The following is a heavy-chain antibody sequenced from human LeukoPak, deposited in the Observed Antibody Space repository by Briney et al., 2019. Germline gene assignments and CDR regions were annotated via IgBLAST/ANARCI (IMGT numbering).Heavy chain of an antibody. CDR3: ARLVIDSPSSYYMDV. V-gene: IGHV3-11*04. CDR1: GFIFNEFY. J-gene: IGHJ6*03. CDR2: VTTTGDPV. Sequence: GGSLRLSCSASGFIFNEFYMSWIRQAPGKGLECVSYVTTTGDPVYYTGSVKGRFTISRDNAKNSLFLQMTSLRDEDTAVYYCARLVIDSPSSYYMDVWGNGTTVTVSS. D-gene: IGHD2-21*01.